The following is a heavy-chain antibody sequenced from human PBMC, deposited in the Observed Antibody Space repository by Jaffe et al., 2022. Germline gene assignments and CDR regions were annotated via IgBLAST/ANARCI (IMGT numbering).Heavy chain of an antibody. D-gene: IGHD6-6*01. CDR3: AKDLRGSSDYYYYYYMDV. CDR1: GFTFSSYA. V-gene: IGHV3-23*01. Sequence: EVQLLESGGGLVQPGGSLRLSCAASGFTFSSYAMSWVRQAPGKGLEWVSAISGSGGSTYYADSVKGRFTISRDNSKNTLYLQMNSLRAEDTAVYYCAKDLRGSSDYYYYYYMDVWGKGTTVTVSS. J-gene: IGHJ6*03. CDR2: ISGSGGST.